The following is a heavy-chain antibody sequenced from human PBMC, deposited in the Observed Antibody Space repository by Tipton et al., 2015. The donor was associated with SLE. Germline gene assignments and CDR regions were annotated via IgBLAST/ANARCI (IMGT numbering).Heavy chain of an antibody. J-gene: IGHJ6*02. CDR2: INHSGST. CDR3: ARDDRVVVVPAAMGFLYGMDV. V-gene: IGHV4-34*01. CDR1: GGSFSGYY. Sequence: LRLSCAVYGGSFSGYYWSWIRQPPGKGLEWIGEINHSGSTNYNPSLKSRVTISVDTSKNQFSLKLSSVTAADTAVYYCARDDRVVVVPAAMGFLYGMDVWGQGTLVTVSS. D-gene: IGHD2-2*01.